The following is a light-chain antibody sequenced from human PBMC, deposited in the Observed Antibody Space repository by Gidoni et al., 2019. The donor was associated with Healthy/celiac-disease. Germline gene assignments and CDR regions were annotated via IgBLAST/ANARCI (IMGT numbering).Light chain of an antibody. J-gene: IGKJ2*01. CDR1: QSVLYSSNNKNY. V-gene: IGKV4-1*01. Sequence: IVLTQLPDPLAVSLGERATINCKSSQSVLYSSNNKNYLAWYQQKPGQPPKLLIYWASTRESGVPDRFSGSGSGTDFTLTISSLQAEDVAVYYCQQYYSTPYTFGQGTKLEIK. CDR3: QQYYSTPYT. CDR2: WAS.